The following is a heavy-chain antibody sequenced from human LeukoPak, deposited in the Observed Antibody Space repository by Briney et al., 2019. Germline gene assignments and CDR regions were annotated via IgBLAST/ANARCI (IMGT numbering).Heavy chain of an antibody. CDR3: AREPLPYDFWSGYYSYYYYYMDV. CDR1: GYTFTGYY. Sequence: WASVKVSCKASGYTFTGYYMHWVRQAPGQGLEWMGWINPNSGGTNYAQKFQGRVTMTRDTSISTAYMELSRLRSDDTAVYYCAREPLPYDFWSGYYSYYYYYMDVWGKGTTVTVSS. V-gene: IGHV1-2*02. J-gene: IGHJ6*03. D-gene: IGHD3-3*01. CDR2: INPNSGGT.